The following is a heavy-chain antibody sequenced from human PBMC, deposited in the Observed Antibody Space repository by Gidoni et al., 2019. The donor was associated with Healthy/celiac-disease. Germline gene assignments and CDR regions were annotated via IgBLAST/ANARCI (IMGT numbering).Heavy chain of an antibody. V-gene: IGHV3-15*01. Sequence: EVQLVESGGGLVKPGGSLRLSCAASGFTFSNAWMSWVRQAPGKGLEWVGRIKSKTDGGTTDYAAPVKGRFTISRDDSKNTLYLQMNSLKTEDTAVYYCTSTIITMVRGVIISVGFDYWGQGTLVTVSS. CDR2: IKSKTDGGTT. D-gene: IGHD3-10*01. J-gene: IGHJ4*02. CDR1: GFTFSNAW. CDR3: TSTIITMVRGVIISVGFDY.